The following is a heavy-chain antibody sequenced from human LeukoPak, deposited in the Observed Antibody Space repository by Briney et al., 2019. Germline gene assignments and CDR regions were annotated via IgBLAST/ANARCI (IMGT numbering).Heavy chain of an antibody. CDR2: IYYSGST. CDR1: GGSISSSSYY. V-gene: IGHV4-61*05. CDR3: ARHKPTGSYPLEL. Sequence: PSETLSLTCTVSGGSISSSSYYWGWIRQPPGEGLEWIGHIYYSGSTNYNPSLRSRLTISFDTSTSQFSLRLSSVTAADTAVYYCARHKPTGSYPLELWGQGTLVTVPS. J-gene: IGHJ4*02. D-gene: IGHD3-10*01.